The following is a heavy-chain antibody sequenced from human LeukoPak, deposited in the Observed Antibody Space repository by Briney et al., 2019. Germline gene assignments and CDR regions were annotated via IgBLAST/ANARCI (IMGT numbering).Heavy chain of an antibody. CDR1: GFTFSNYG. D-gene: IGHD4-17*01. V-gene: IGHV3-30*18. CDR2: ISYDGSNK. CDR3: AKDPNGDYIGTFDI. J-gene: IGHJ3*02. Sequence: GGSLRLSCAASGFTFSNYGMHWVRQAPGKGLEWVALISYDGSNKYYADSVKGRFTISRDNSKNTLDLQMNSLRAEDTAIYYCAKDPNGDYIGTFDIWGQGTMVTVSS.